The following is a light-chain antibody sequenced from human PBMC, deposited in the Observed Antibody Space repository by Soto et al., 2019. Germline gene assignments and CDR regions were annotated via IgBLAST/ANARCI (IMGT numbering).Light chain of an antibody. CDR3: QQLNSYSFT. J-gene: IGKJ3*01. CDR1: QGISSY. V-gene: IGKV1-9*01. CDR2: AAS. Sequence: IPLTQSPSSLSASVGDRVTITCRARQGISSYLAWYQQKPGKAPKLLIYAASTLQSGVPSRFSGSGSGTDFTRTISSLQPEDFATYYCQQLNSYSFTFGPGTKVDIK.